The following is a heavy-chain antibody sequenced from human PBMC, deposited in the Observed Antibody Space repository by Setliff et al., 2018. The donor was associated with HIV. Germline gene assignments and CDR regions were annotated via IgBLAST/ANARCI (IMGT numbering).Heavy chain of an antibody. CDR2: IYKGGST. J-gene: IGHJ4*02. CDR3: ARTRGYCSATSCYALRGPDY. CDR1: GYSVSSSYW. D-gene: IGHD2-2*01. V-gene: IGHV4-28*01. Sequence: SETLSLTCAVSGYSVSSSYWWGWIRQPPGKGLEWIGWIGYIYKGGSTYYNPSLKSRVTMSVDTSKNHFSLKLRSATAVDTAVYYCARTRGYCSATSCYALRGPDYWGQGTLVTVSS.